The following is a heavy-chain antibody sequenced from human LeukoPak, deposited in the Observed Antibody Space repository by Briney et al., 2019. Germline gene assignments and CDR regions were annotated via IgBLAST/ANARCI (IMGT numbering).Heavy chain of an antibody. Sequence: GGSLRLPCAASGFTFSSYSMNWVRQAPGKGLEWVSSISSSSYIYYADSVKGRFTISRDNAKNSLYLQMNSLRAEDTAVYYCARDLLYCSSTSCYLDYWGQGTLVTVSS. D-gene: IGHD2-2*01. V-gene: IGHV3-21*01. CDR2: ISSSSYI. CDR1: GFTFSSYS. CDR3: ARDLLYCSSTSCYLDY. J-gene: IGHJ4*02.